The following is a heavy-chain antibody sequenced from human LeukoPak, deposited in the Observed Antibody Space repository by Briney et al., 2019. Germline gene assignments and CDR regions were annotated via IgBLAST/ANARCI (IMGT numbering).Heavy chain of an antibody. Sequence: PSETLSLTCTVSGGSISSYYWSWIRQPPGKGLEWIGYIYYSGSTNYNPSLKSRVTISLDTSKNQISLKLNSVTAADRAIYYCARGNSSWYGDDYWGQGTLVTVSS. CDR2: IYYSGST. V-gene: IGHV4-59*01. CDR1: GGSISSYY. CDR3: ARGNSSWYGDDY. J-gene: IGHJ4*02. D-gene: IGHD6-19*01.